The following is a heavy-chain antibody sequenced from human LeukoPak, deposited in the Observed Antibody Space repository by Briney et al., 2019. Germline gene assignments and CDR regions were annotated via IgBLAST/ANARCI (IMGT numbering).Heavy chain of an antibody. CDR3: ARSRDGYNSVDY. D-gene: IGHD5-24*01. CDR1: GGSISSYS. J-gene: IGHJ4*02. Sequence: SETLSLTCTVSGGSISSYSWSWIRQPAGKGLEWIGRVYISGSTNYNPSLKSRVTMSVDTSKNQFSLKLSSVTAADTAVYYCARSRDGYNSVDYWGQGTLVTVSS. CDR2: VYISGST. V-gene: IGHV4-4*07.